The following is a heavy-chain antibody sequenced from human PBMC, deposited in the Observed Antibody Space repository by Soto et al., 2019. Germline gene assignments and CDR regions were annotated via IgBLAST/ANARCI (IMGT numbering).Heavy chain of an antibody. Sequence: SLTLSLTCTLSPGSIITHHLSWITHPTGKGLEWIGYIYYTGSTNYNRSLKGRVTISVDTSKNQFSLRLSSVTAADTAVYYCARVLAVAGFGYYFGYWGQGTLVTVSS. J-gene: IGHJ4*02. CDR1: PGSIITHH. V-gene: IGHV4-59*11. D-gene: IGHD6-19*01. CDR2: IYYTGST. CDR3: ARVLAVAGFGYYFGY.